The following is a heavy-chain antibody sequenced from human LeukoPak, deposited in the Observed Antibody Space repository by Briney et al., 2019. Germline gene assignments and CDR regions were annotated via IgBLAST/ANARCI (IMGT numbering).Heavy chain of an antibody. V-gene: IGHV3-49*03. CDR2: IRSKAYGGTT. Sequence: SLRLSCTASGFTFGDYAMSWFRQAPGKGLEWVGFIRSKAYGGTTEYAASVKGRFTISRDDSKSIAYLQMNSLKTEDTAVYYCTSRIAARSAIFDYWGQGTLVTVSS. J-gene: IGHJ4*02. D-gene: IGHD6-6*01. CDR1: GFTFGDYA. CDR3: TSRIAARSAIFDY.